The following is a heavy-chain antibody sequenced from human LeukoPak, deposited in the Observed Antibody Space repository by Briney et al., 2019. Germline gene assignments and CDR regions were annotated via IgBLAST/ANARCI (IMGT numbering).Heavy chain of an antibody. Sequence: GGSLRLSCAASGFTFSDYWMHWVRQAPGKGLVWVSRIISDGTSATYADSVKGRFTMSRVNAKNTLYLEMNSLRADDTAVYYCARDARYNIDVWGQGTTVTVSS. CDR3: ARDARYNIDV. CDR1: GFTFSDYW. CDR2: IISDGTSA. V-gene: IGHV3-74*01. J-gene: IGHJ6*02. D-gene: IGHD3-9*01.